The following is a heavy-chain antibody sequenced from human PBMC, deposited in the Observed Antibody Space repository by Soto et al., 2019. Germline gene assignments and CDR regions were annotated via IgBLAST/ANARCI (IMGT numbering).Heavy chain of an antibody. Sequence: PSETLSLTCTVSGGSISSYYLSWIRQPPGKGLEWIGYIYYSGSTNYNPSLKSRVTISVDTSKNQFSLKLSSVTAADTAVYYCARGAYDILTGYYNHQFDYWGQGTLVTVSS. CDR2: IYYSGST. D-gene: IGHD3-9*01. CDR3: ARGAYDILTGYYNHQFDY. V-gene: IGHV4-59*08. J-gene: IGHJ4*02. CDR1: GGSISSYY.